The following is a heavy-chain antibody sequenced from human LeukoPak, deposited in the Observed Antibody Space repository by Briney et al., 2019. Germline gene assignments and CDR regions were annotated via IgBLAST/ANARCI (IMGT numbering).Heavy chain of an antibody. CDR3: ARSTRSLYYFDY. Sequence: SETLSLTCTVSGGSISSYYWSWIRQPPGKGLEWIGYIYYSGSTNYNPSLKSRVTISVDTSKNQFSLKLSSVTAADTALYYCARSTRSLYYFDYWGQGTLVTVSS. V-gene: IGHV4-59*08. CDR1: GGSISSYY. D-gene: IGHD1-14*01. CDR2: IYYSGST. J-gene: IGHJ4*02.